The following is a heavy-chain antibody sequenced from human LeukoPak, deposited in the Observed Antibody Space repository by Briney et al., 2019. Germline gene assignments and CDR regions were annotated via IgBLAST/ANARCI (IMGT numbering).Heavy chain of an antibody. CDR2: ISSSSSYI. J-gene: IGHJ3*02. V-gene: IGHV3-21*01. CDR3: ARFGSGLRYFDWLFDAFDI. D-gene: IGHD3-9*01. CDR1: GFTFSSYE. Sequence: PGGSLRLSCAASGFTFSSYEVNWVRQAPGKGLEWVSSISSSSSYIYYADSVKGRFTISRDNAKSSLYLQMNSLRAEDTAVYYCARFGSGLRYFDWLFDAFDIWGQGTMVTVSS.